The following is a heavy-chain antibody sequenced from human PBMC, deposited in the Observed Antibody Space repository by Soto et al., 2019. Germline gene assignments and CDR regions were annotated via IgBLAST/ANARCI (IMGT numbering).Heavy chain of an antibody. CDR3: ARGWPQAAFDY. D-gene: IGHD2-15*01. CDR1: GSTFTSYD. J-gene: IGHJ4*02. V-gene: IGHV1-8*01. Sequence: XSVKVSCKASGSTFTSYDINWVRQATGQGLEWTGSXNPNSXNTGYAQKFQGXVTMTRNTXISTTYMELSSLRYEDTAVYYCARGWPQAAFDYWRKGTMVTVYS. CDR2: XNPNSXNT.